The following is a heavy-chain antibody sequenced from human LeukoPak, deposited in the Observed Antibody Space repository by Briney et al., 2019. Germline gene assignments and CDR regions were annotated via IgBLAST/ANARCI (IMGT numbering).Heavy chain of an antibody. Sequence: SVKVSCKASGGTFSSYAISWVRQAPGQGLEWMGGIIPIFGTANYAQKFQGRVTITADESTSTAYMELSSLRSEDTAVYYCATGGSGSYYYGYFDYWGQGTLVTVSS. CDR1: GGTFSSYA. D-gene: IGHD3-10*01. CDR2: IIPIFGTA. J-gene: IGHJ4*02. CDR3: ATGGSGSYYYGYFDY. V-gene: IGHV1-69*13.